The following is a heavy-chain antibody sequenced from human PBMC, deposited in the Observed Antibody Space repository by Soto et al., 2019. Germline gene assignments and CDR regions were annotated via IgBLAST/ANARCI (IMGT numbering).Heavy chain of an antibody. J-gene: IGHJ4*02. CDR2: IKGDGNEK. Sequence: EVQLVESGGDLVQPGGSLRLSCAVSGFTVSTYWMAWVRQAPGKGLEWVANIKGDGNEKYYVDSVKGRFTISRDNAKNSLYLQMNSLRVEDTAVYYCARDAHRGGDFDYWGQGTLVTVSS. V-gene: IGHV3-7*01. CDR1: GFTVSTYW. D-gene: IGHD3-10*01. CDR3: ARDAHRGGDFDY.